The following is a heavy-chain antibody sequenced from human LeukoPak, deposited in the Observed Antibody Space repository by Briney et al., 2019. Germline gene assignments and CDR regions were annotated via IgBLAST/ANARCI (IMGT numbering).Heavy chain of an antibody. CDR3: VRSEWDFWSGKGLDH. D-gene: IGHD3-3*01. V-gene: IGHV3-30-3*01. Sequence: GRSQRLSCPASGFTFSNYAMYWFRPARGKGLEGVAVIAYDGSHEYYADSVKGRFTISRDNSKNTLYLQMNSLRDEDTSVYYFVRSEWDFWSGKGLDHWGQGTMVSVSS. CDR2: IAYDGSHE. CDR1: GFTFSNYA. J-gene: IGHJ4*02.